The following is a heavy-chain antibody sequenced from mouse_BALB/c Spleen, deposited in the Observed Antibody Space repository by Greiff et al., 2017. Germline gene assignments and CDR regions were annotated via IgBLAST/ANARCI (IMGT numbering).Heavy chain of an antibody. CDR1: GFSLSTSGMS. CDR2: IWWNDDK. J-gene: IGHJ1*01. Sequence: QVTLKVSGPGILQPSQTLSLTCSFSGFSLSTSGMSVGWIRQPSGKGLEWLAHIWWNDDKYYNPALKSRLTISKDTSNNQVFLKIASVVTADTATYYCARIYYGNYGYWYFDFWGAGTTVTVSS. D-gene: IGHD2-1*01. V-gene: IGHV8-8*01. CDR3: ARIYYGNYGYWYFDF.